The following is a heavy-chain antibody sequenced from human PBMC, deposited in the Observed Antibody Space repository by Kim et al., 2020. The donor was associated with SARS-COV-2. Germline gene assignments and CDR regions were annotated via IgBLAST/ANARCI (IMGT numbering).Heavy chain of an antibody. V-gene: IGHV3-11*05. CDR3: ARGVSGFWSRESGMDV. Sequence: DSLRGRFAGSRDNAKSSLYLQMNSLRAEDTALYYCARGVSGFWSRESGMDVWGQGTTVTVSS. D-gene: IGHD3-3*01. J-gene: IGHJ6*02.